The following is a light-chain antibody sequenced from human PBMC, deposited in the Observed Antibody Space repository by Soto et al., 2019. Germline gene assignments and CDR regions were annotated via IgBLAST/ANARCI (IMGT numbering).Light chain of an antibody. V-gene: IGKV3-15*01. CDR1: QSVSSH. J-gene: IGKJ5*01. Sequence: RVLTQTAGTLFVSPLYRATLCWGSSQSVSSHLAWYQQKPGQAPRLLIYGASTRATGIPARFSGSGSGTEFTLTISSLQSEDFAVYFCQQYNKWPITFGQGIRLEL. CDR3: QQYNKWPIT. CDR2: GAS.